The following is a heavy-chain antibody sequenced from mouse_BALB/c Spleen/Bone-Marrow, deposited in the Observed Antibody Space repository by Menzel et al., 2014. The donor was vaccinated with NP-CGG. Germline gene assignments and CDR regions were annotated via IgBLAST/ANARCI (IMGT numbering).Heavy chain of an antibody. Sequence: VQGVESGTELMKPGASMKISCKATGYTFSSYWIEWVKQRPGHGLEWIGEILPGSGSTNYNEKFKGKATFTADTSSKTAYMQLSSLTSEDSAVYYCARTKYRYDGYFGYWGQGTTLTVSS. CDR3: ARTKYRYDGYFGY. CDR1: GYTFSSYW. D-gene: IGHD2-14*01. J-gene: IGHJ2*01. V-gene: IGHV1-9*01. CDR2: ILPGSGST.